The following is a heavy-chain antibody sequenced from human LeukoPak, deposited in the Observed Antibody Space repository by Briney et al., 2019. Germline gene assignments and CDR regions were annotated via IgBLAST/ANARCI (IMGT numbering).Heavy chain of an antibody. V-gene: IGHV4-59*08. CDR3: ARHDQTYYYGSGSDEN. D-gene: IGHD3-10*01. Sequence: SAALSLTCTVSGASIGSHNWTGIRQTPGKGVEAIGYIYDIGSTNYNSSLKSRVTISVDTSKNQFYLKLSSVTAADTAVYYCARHDQTYYYGSGSDENWGQGTLVTVSS. CDR2: IYDIGST. CDR1: GASIGSHN. J-gene: IGHJ4*01.